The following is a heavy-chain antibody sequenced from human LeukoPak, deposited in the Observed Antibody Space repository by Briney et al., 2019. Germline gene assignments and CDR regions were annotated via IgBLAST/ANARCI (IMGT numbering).Heavy chain of an antibody. CDR3: ARGGFNMVRGVIPSNSYYYYMDI. CDR2: ISGSGGTT. J-gene: IGHJ6*03. D-gene: IGHD3-10*01. Sequence: GGSLRLSCAASGFTFFTYAMTWVRQAPGKGLEWVSAISGSGGTTYYADSLKGRFTISRDNAKSSLYLQMNSLRAEDTAVYYCARGGFNMVRGVIPSNSYYYYMDIWGKGTTVTVSS. CDR1: GFTFFTYA. V-gene: IGHV3-23*01.